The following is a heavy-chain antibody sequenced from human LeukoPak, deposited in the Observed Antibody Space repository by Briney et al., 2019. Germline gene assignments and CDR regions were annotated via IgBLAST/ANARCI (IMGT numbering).Heavy chain of an antibody. CDR2: IIPIFGTA. V-gene: IGHV1-69*06. CDR3: ARDQGSSWYGWFDP. D-gene: IGHD6-13*01. Sequence: SVKVSCKASGYTFTSYYMHWVRQAPGQGLEWMGGIIPIFGTANYAQKFQGRVTITADKSTSTAYMELSSLRSEDTAVYYCARDQGSSWYGWFDPWGQGTLVTVSS. J-gene: IGHJ5*02. CDR1: GYTFTSYY.